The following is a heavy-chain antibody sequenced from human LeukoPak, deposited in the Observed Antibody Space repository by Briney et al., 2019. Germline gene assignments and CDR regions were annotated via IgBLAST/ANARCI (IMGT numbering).Heavy chain of an antibody. V-gene: IGHV4-61*08. CDR1: GGSISSGGYS. CDR2: MHYTGIT. J-gene: IGHJ4*02. CDR3: ARAQNYGDYDY. Sequence: SETLSLTCAVSGGSISSGGYSWSWIRQPPGKGLEWIGYMHYTGITNYNPSLNSRLSISIDPSKNQFSLKLRSVTAADTAVYFCARAQNYGDYDYWGQGTLVTVSS. D-gene: IGHD4-17*01.